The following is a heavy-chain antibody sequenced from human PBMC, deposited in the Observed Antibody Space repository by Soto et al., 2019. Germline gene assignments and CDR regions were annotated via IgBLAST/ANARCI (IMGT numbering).Heavy chain of an antibody. CDR3: PKDRVRGAY. CDR2: ISSGGGST. V-gene: IGHV3-23*01. J-gene: IGHJ4*02. Sequence: EVQLLESGGGLVQPGESLRLSCAASGFTFSSYAISWVRQAPGKGLEWVSGISSGGGSTYYADSVKGRFTISRDNSKNTLDLQMNSLRAEDTAVYYCPKDRVRGAYWGQGTLVTVSS. CDR1: GFTFSSYA. D-gene: IGHD3-10*01.